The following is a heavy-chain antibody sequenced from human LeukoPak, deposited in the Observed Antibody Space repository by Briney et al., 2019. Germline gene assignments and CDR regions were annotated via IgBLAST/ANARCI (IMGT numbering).Heavy chain of an antibody. V-gene: IGHV4-30-4*08. J-gene: IGHJ5*02. CDR2: IYYSGIT. Sequence: SETLSLXCTVSGGSISSGDYYWIWIRQPPGKGLEWIGYIYYSGITYYNPSLKSRVTISVDTSKNQFSLKLSPVTAADTAEYYCARDKFGRFDPWGQGTLVTVSS. CDR3: ARDKFGRFDP. CDR1: GGSISSGDYY. D-gene: IGHD3-10*01.